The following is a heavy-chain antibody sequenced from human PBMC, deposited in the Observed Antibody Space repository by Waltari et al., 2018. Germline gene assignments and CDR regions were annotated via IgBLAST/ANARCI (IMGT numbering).Heavy chain of an antibody. CDR1: DFTLTNNP. Sequence: EMQLVESGGGLVQPGGSLRLSCVASDFTLTNNPMNWFRQAPGKGLEWLSYISIGGRTTFYADSVKGRFTMSRDDAKNSLYLQMDSLRVEDTAAYYCTRDGLRGYDMDVWGQGTTVTVSS. D-gene: IGHD2-8*01. V-gene: IGHV3-48*04. CDR3: TRDGLRGYDMDV. CDR2: ISIGGRTT. J-gene: IGHJ6*02.